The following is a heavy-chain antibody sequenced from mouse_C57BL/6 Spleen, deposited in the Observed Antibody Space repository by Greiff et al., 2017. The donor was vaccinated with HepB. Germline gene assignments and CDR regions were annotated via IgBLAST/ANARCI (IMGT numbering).Heavy chain of an antibody. CDR1: GYTFTSYW. CDR2: IHPNSGST. V-gene: IGHV1-64*01. CDR3: ARSVYSNYEGAWFAY. J-gene: IGHJ3*01. D-gene: IGHD2-5*01. Sequence: QVQLQQPGAELVKPGASVKLSCKASGYTFTSYWMHWVKQRPGQGLEWIGMIHPNSGSTNYNEKFKSKATLTLDKSSSTAYMQLSSLTSEDSAVYYCARSVYSNYEGAWFAYWGQGTLVTVSA.